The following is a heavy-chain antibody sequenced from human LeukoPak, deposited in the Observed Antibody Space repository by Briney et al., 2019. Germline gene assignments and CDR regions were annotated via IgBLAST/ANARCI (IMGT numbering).Heavy chain of an antibody. CDR3: AKDEAIQGAFDI. V-gene: IGHV3-30*18. CDR2: ISYDGSNK. Sequence: GSLRLSCAASGFTFSSYGMHWVRQAPGKGLEWVAVISYDGSNKYYADSVKGRFTISRDNSKNTLYLQMNSLRAEDTAVYYCAKDEAIQGAFDIWGQGTMVTVSS. CDR1: GFTFSSYG. J-gene: IGHJ3*02.